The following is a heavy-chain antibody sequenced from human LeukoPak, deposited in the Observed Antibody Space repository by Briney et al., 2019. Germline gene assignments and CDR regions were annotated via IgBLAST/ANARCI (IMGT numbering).Heavy chain of an antibody. CDR1: GGTFSSYA. CDR2: IIPIFGTA. Sequence: EASVKVSCKAPGGTFSSYAISWVRQAPGQGLEWMGGIIPIFGTANYAQKFQGRVTITADESTSTAYMELSSLRSEDTAVYYCAHSRESSSWYDEGPAYNHWFDPWGQGTLVTVPS. V-gene: IGHV1-69*13. D-gene: IGHD6-13*01. CDR3: AHSRESSSWYDEGPAYNHWFDP. J-gene: IGHJ5*02.